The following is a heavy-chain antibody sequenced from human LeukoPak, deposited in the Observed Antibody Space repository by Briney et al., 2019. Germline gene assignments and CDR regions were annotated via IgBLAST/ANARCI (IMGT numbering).Heavy chain of an antibody. CDR3: ARDPGDTDWYNFDF. CDR2: IHSSGST. CDR1: GGSLSGHF. Sequence: SDTLSLTCTVSGGSLSGHFWSWFRPPPGKGLENIGYIHSSGSTNYNPSYKNRVTVSLEMSKNQFSLSLSPVTAADTAVYYCARDPGDTDWYNFDFWGQGILVTVSS. J-gene: IGHJ4*02. V-gene: IGHV4-59*11. D-gene: IGHD3-9*01.